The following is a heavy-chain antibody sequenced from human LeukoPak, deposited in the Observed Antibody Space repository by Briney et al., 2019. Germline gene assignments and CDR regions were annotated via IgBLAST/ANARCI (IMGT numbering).Heavy chain of an antibody. V-gene: IGHV1-69*04. CDR3: ARENTVANYFDY. CDR1: GDTFSNFV. Sequence: GASVKVSCKASGDTFSNFVIIWVRQAPGQGLEWMGRIIPLLGVANYAQILQGRVTITADKSADTAYMELSSLRSNETAVYYCARENTVANYFDYWGQGTLVTVSS. J-gene: IGHJ4*02. CDR2: IIPLLGVA. D-gene: IGHD5-12*01.